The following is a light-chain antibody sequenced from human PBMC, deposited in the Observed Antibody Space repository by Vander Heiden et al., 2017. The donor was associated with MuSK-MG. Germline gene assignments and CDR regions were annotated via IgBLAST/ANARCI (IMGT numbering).Light chain of an antibody. CDR2: GAS. Sequence: EIVMTQSPATLSVSPGERATLSCRASQSVSSNLAWYQQKPGQAPRLLIYGASTRATGIPARFSGSGSGTEFTLTISSLQSEDFAVYYCQQYNNWRALTFGGGTKVXIK. CDR1: QSVSSN. J-gene: IGKJ4*01. CDR3: QQYNNWRALT. V-gene: IGKV3-15*01.